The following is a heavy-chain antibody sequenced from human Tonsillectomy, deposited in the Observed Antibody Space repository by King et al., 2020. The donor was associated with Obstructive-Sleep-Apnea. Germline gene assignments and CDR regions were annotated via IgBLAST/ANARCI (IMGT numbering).Heavy chain of an antibody. D-gene: IGHD6-13*01. CDR3: AKEYSSSWPSFDY. Sequence: VQLVESGGGLVQPGRSLRLSCAASGFTFDVYAMYWVRQAPGKGLEWVSGISWNRGSIAYADSVKGRFTISRDNAKNSLYLQMNSLRAEDTALYYCAKEYSSSWPSFDYWGQGTLVTVSS. V-gene: IGHV3-9*01. J-gene: IGHJ4*02. CDR2: ISWNRGSI. CDR1: GFTFDVYA.